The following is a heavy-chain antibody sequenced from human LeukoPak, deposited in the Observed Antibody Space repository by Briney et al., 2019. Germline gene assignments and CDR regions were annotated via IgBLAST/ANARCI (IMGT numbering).Heavy chain of an antibody. CDR3: ARDPSRLRSGFDY. V-gene: IGHV1-69*01. Sequence: ASVKVSCKASGGTFSSYAISWVRQAPGQGLEWMGGIIPIFGTANYAQKFQGRVTITADESTSTAYMELSGLRSEDTAVYYCARDPSRLRSGFDYWGQGTLVTVSS. CDR2: IIPIFGTA. D-gene: IGHD4-17*01. J-gene: IGHJ4*02. CDR1: GGTFSSYA.